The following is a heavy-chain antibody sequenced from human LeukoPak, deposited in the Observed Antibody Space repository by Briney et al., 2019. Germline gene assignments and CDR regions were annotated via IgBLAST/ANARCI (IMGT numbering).Heavy chain of an antibody. J-gene: IGHJ4*02. CDR1: GGSISSYY. CDR2: IYYSGST. D-gene: IGHD3-22*01. V-gene: IGHV4-59*01. CDR3: ARAKYEYYYDSSGYYRRYYFDY. Sequence: SETLSLTCTVSGGSISSYYWSWIRQPPGKGLEWIGYIYYSGSTNYNPSLKSRVTISVDTSKNQFSLKLSSVTAADTAVYYCARAKYEYYYDSSGYYRRYYFDYWGQGTLVTVSS.